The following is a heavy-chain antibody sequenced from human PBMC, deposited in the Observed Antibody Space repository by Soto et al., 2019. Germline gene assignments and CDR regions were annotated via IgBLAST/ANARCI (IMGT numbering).Heavy chain of an antibody. Sequence: ASVKVSCKASGYTFTSYGISWVRQAPGQGLEWMGWISAYNGNTNYAQKLQGRVTMTTDTSTSTAYMELRSLRSDDTAVYYCARNYYDSSGYSYWFDPWGQGTLVTVYS. J-gene: IGHJ5*02. D-gene: IGHD3-22*01. CDR3: ARNYYDSSGYSYWFDP. CDR1: GYTFTSYG. CDR2: ISAYNGNT. V-gene: IGHV1-18*04.